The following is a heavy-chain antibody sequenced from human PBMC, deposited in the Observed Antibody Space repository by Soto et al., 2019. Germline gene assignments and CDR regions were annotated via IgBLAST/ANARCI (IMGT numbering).Heavy chain of an antibody. CDR3: ARAFTAMRLLDY. CDR1: GGSISSGAYS. J-gene: IGHJ4*02. V-gene: IGHV4-30-2*01. CDR2: LYHGGAT. D-gene: IGHD5-18*01. Sequence: SETLSLTCAVAGGSISSGAYSWSWILQPPGKGLEWIGYLYHGGATYSNPSLKNRVTISGDWSKHQFSLKLHSVTVADTAVYYCARAFTAMRLLDYWGPGIPVTVP.